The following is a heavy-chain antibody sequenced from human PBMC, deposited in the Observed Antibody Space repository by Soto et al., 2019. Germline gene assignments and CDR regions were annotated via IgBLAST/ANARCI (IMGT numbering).Heavy chain of an antibody. CDR2: ISVSGGST. CDR3: AKWSISRSFEY. Sequence: GGSLRLSCAASGFAFSIYAMSWVRQSPGKGLEWVSSISVSGGSTYYADSVKGRFTISRDNSKNTLYLQVNSLRAEDTAVYYCAKWSISRSFEYWGQGALATVSS. D-gene: IGHD2-21*01. J-gene: IGHJ4*02. CDR1: GFAFSIYA. V-gene: IGHV3-23*01.